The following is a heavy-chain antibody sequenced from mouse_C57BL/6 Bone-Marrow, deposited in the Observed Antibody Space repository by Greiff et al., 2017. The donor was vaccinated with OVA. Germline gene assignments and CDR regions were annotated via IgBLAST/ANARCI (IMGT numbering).Heavy chain of an antibody. J-gene: IGHJ4*01. CDR3: ARYNYSNYEKYAMDY. CDR1: GYTFTSYW. CDR2: IYPGSGST. D-gene: IGHD2-5*01. Sequence: QVQLQQPGAELVKPGASVKMSCKASGYTFTSYWITWVKQRPGQGLEWIGDIYPGSGSTNYNEKFKSKATLTVDTSSSTAYMQLSSLTSEDSAVYYCARYNYSNYEKYAMDYWGQGTSVTVSS. V-gene: IGHV1-55*01.